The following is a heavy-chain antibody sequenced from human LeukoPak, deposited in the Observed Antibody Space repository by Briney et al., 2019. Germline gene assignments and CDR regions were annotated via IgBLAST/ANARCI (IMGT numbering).Heavy chain of an antibody. CDR2: IWYDGSNK. CDR3: ARPYDSSGYYYFDY. J-gene: IGHJ4*02. V-gene: IGHV3-33*01. Sequence: PGGSLRLSRAASGFTFSSYGMHWVRQAPGKGLEWVAVIWYDGSNKYYADSVKGRFTISRDNSKNTLYLQMSSLRAEDTAVYYCARPYDSSGYYYFDYWGQGTLVTDSS. D-gene: IGHD3-22*01. CDR1: GFTFSSYG.